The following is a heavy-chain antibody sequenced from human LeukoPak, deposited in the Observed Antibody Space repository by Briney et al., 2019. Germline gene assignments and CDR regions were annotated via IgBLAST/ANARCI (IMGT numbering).Heavy chain of an antibody. Sequence: APVKVSCKASGYTFTGYYMHWVRQAPGQGLEWMGWINPNSGGTNYAQKFQGRVTMTRDTSISTAYMELSRLRSDDTAVYYCARDYDEDTAYYFDYWGQGTLVTVSS. CDR1: GYTFTGYY. D-gene: IGHD5-18*01. CDR3: ARDYDEDTAYYFDY. CDR2: INPNSGGT. V-gene: IGHV1-2*02. J-gene: IGHJ4*02.